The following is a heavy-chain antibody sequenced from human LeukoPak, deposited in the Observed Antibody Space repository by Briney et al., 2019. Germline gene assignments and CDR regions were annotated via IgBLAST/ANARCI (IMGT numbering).Heavy chain of an antibody. CDR3: AGSTLRYFDWLFSWAFDY. Sequence: PGGSLRLSCAASGFTVSSNYMSWVRQAPGKGLEWASVIYSGGSTYYADSVKGRFTISRDNSKNTLYLQMNSLRAEDTAVYYCAGSTLRYFDWLFSWAFDYWGQGTLVTVSS. J-gene: IGHJ4*02. V-gene: IGHV3-53*01. D-gene: IGHD3-9*01. CDR2: IYSGGST. CDR1: GFTVSSNY.